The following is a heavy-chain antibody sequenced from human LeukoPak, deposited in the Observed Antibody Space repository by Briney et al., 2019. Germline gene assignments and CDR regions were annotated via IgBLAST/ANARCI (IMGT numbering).Heavy chain of an antibody. Sequence: SETLSLTCAVYGGSFNDYYWTWIRQSPGKGLEWIGEINHSGSTNYNPSLKSRVTISVDTSKNQFSLKLSSVTAADTAVYYCARSLMYYYGSGRPYYFDYWGQGTLVTVSS. D-gene: IGHD3-10*01. V-gene: IGHV4-34*01. J-gene: IGHJ4*02. CDR1: GGSFNDYY. CDR3: ARSLMYYYGSGRPYYFDY. CDR2: INHSGST.